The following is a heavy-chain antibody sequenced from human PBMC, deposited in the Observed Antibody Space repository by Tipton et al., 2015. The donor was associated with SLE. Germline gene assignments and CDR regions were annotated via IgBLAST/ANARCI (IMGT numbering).Heavy chain of an antibody. CDR1: GGTFSSYA. D-gene: IGHD1/OR15-1a*01. CDR3: ATLKDNWNTGWFDP. J-gene: IGHJ5*02. Sequence: QVQLVQSGAEVKKPGSSVKVSCKASGGTFSSYAISWVRQAPGQGLEWMGGIIPIFGTANYAQKFQGRVTITTDESTSTAYMELTSLRSEDTAVYYCATLKDNWNTGWFDPWGQGTLVTVSS. CDR2: IIPIFGTA. V-gene: IGHV1-69*01.